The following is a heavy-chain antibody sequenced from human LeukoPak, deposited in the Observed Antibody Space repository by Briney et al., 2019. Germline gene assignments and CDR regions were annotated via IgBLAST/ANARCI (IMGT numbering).Heavy chain of an antibody. CDR3: ATESDYGDPPLTYYFDY. D-gene: IGHD4-17*01. CDR1: GGSISSGNYY. J-gene: IGHJ4*02. V-gene: IGHV4-61*02. CDR2: IYISGSI. Sequence: PSETLSLTCTVSGGSISSGNYYWSWIRQPAGKGLEWIGRIYISGSINYNPSLKSRVTISVDTSKNQFSLKLSSVTAADTAVYYCATESDYGDPPLTYYFDYWGQGTLVTVSS.